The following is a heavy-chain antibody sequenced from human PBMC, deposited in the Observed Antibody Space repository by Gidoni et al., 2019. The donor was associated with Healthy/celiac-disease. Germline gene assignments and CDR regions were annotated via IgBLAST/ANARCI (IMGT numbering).Heavy chain of an antibody. CDR1: GGSISSSSYY. V-gene: IGHV4-39*01. CDR2: IYYSGST. J-gene: IGHJ6*02. CDR3: ARQERGRSGGSPFTMFYYGMDV. D-gene: IGHD2-15*01. Sequence: QLQLQESGPGLVKPSETLSLTCTVSGGSISSSSYYWGWIRQPPGKGLEWIGSIYYSGSTYYNPALKSRVTISVDTSKNQFSLKLSSVTAADTAVYYCARQERGRSGGSPFTMFYYGMDVWGQGTTVTVSS.